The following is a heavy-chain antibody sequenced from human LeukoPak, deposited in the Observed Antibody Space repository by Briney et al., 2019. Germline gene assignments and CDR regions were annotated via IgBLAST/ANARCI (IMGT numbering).Heavy chain of an antibody. V-gene: IGHV1-2*02. CDR1: GCTFTGYY. Sequence: ASVKVSCKASGCTFTGYYMHWVRQAPGQPLERRGRINPNSGGTSYAQKFQGRVTMTRDTSISTAYMELSRLRSDDTAVYYCAREAGDYYGSGSYYIYGNNWFDPWGQGTLVTVSS. D-gene: IGHD3-10*01. CDR2: INPNSGGT. CDR3: AREAGDYYGSGSYYIYGNNWFDP. J-gene: IGHJ5*02.